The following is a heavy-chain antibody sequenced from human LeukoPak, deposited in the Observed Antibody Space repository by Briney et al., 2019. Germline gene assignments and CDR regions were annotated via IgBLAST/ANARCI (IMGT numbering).Heavy chain of an antibody. J-gene: IGHJ4*02. Sequence: GESLKISCKGSGYTFFCYWISWVRQMPGKGLEWMGRIDPSDSYTSYSPSFQGHVTISADKSISTAYLQWSSLKASDTAMYYCARHSGRGSSSWYYYWGQGTLVTVSS. CDR2: IDPSDSYT. CDR1: GYTFFCYW. V-gene: IGHV5-10-1*01. CDR3: ARHSGRGSSSWYYY. D-gene: IGHD6-13*01.